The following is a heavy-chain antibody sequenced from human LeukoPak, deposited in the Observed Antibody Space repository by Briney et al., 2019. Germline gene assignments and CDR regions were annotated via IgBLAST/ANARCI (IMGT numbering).Heavy chain of an antibody. CDR3: AIIPNFGMDV. CDR2: INPSGGTT. Sequence: ASVKLSCKASGYTFTSYYIHWVRQAPGQGLEWMGMINPSGGTTIYALKFQGRVNMTRDTYASTVYMEVSSLRSEDTAMFYCAIIPNFGMDVWGQGTTVTVSS. CDR1: GYTFTSYY. J-gene: IGHJ6*01. V-gene: IGHV1-46*01.